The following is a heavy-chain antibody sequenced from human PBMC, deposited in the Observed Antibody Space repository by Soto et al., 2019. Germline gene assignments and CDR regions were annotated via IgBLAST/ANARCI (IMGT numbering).Heavy chain of an antibody. CDR2: ISGSGGST. V-gene: IGHV3-23*01. CDR3: AKGNGAYSAEYFQH. D-gene: IGHD2-15*01. CDR1: GFTFSSYA. Sequence: TVGSLRLSCAASGFTFSSYAMSWVRQAPGKGLEWVSAISGSGGSTYYADSVKGRFTISRDNSKNTLYLQVNSLRAEDTAVYYCAKGNGAYSAEYFQHWGQGTLVTVSS. J-gene: IGHJ1*01.